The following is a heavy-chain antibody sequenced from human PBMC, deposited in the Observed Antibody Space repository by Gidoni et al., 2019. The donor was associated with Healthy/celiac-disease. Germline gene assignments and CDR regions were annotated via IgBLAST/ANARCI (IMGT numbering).Heavy chain of an antibody. J-gene: IGHJ4*02. Sequence: EVQLLESGGGLVQPGGYLRLSCAASGFTFSSYAMSWVRQAPGKGLEWVSAISGSGGSTYYADSVKGRFTISRDNSKNTLYLQMNSLRAEDTAVYYCAIPPPLKGSSYLNYFDYWGQGTLVTVSS. CDR1: GFTFSSYA. V-gene: IGHV3-23*01. D-gene: IGHD2-15*01. CDR3: AIPPPLKGSSYLNYFDY. CDR2: ISGSGGST.